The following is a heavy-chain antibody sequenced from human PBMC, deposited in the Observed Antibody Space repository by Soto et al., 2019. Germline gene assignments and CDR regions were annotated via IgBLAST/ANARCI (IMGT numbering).Heavy chain of an antibody. V-gene: IGHV4-28*01. CDR3: ARSGAVYGEFSY. Sequence: PSETLSLTCAVSGYSISSNNWWGWIRQPPGEGLEWIGYIYYSGSTYYNPSLKSRVTMSVDTSKNQFSLKLSSVTAVDTAVYYCARSGAVYGEFSYWGQGTLVTVSS. CDR2: IYYSGST. D-gene: IGHD4-17*01. CDR1: GYSISSNNW. J-gene: IGHJ4*02.